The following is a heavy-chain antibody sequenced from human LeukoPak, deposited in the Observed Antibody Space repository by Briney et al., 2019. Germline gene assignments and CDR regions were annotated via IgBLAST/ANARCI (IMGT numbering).Heavy chain of an antibody. CDR1: GGSISSGSYY. V-gene: IGHV4-61*02. CDR3: ARDHVAAAGPRRFYYYYYMDV. D-gene: IGHD6-13*01. Sequence: SETLSLTCTVSGGSISSGSYYWSWIRQPAGKGLEWIGRIYTSGSTNYNPSLKSRVTISVDTSKNQFSLKLSSVTAADTAVYYCARDHVAAAGPRRFYYYYYMDVWGKGTTVTVSS. CDR2: IYTSGST. J-gene: IGHJ6*03.